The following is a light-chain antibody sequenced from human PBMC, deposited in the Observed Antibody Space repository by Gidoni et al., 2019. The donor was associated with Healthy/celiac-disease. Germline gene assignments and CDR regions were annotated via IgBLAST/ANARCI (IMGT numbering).Light chain of an antibody. J-gene: IGKJ2*01. Sequence: DIQMTQSPSTLSASVGDRVTITCRASQSISSWLAWYQQKPGKAPRLLIYKASSIESGVPSRFSGSGSGTEFTLTISSLQPDDFATYYCQQYNSYPYTFGQGTKLEIK. CDR3: QQYNSYPYT. CDR2: KAS. V-gene: IGKV1-5*03. CDR1: QSISSW.